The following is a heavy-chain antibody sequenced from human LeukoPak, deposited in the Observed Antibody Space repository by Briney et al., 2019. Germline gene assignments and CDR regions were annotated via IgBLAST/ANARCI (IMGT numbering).Heavy chain of an antibody. J-gene: IGHJ4*02. CDR3: ARGATVTTGLYYFDY. D-gene: IGHD4-17*01. Sequence: AASVTVSCKASGATFTGYYTHWVRQAPGQGLEWMGWINPNSGGTNYAQKFQGRVTMTRDTSISTAYVELSRLRTDDTAVYYCARGATVTTGLYYFDYWGQGTLVTVSS. CDR1: GATFTGYY. CDR2: INPNSGGT. V-gene: IGHV1-2*02.